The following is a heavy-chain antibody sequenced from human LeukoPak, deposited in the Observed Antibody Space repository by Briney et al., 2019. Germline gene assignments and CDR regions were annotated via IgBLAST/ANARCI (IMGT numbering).Heavy chain of an antibody. J-gene: IGHJ4*02. Sequence: SETLSLTCAVYGWSFSGYYWSWIRQPPGKGLEWIGEINHSGSTNYNPSLKSRVTMSVDTSKNQFSLKLNSVTAADTAVYYCARGRGYNSFDYWGQGTLVTVSS. CDR2: INHSGST. V-gene: IGHV4-34*01. CDR3: ARGRGYNSFDY. D-gene: IGHD3-16*02. CDR1: GWSFSGYY.